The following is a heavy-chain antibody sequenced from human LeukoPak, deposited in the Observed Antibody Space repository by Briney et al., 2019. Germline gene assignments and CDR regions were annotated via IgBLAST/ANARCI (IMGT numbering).Heavy chain of an antibody. J-gene: IGHJ4*02. V-gene: IGHV3-30*02. CDR2: IRYDGTNK. CDR3: ARVLHRRNYDSGTFYTY. Sequence: GGSLRLSCAASGFTFSSYGMHWVRQAPGKGLEWVAFIRYDGTNKYYAGSVKGRFTISRDNAKNSLYLQMNSLRAEDTAVYYCARVLHRRNYDSGTFYTYWGQGTLVTVSS. CDR1: GFTFSSYG. D-gene: IGHD3-22*01.